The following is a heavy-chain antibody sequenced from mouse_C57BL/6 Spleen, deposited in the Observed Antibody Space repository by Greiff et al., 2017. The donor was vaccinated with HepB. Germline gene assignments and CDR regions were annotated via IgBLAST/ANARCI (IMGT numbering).Heavy chain of an antibody. CDR2: IHPNSGST. CDR1: GYTFTSYW. CDR3: ARWWLLRDAMDY. V-gene: IGHV1-64*01. Sequence: VQLQQPGAELVKPGASVKLSCKASGYTFTSYWMHWVKQRPGQGLEWIGMIHPNSGSTNYNEKFKSKATLTVDKSSSTAYMQLSSLTSEDSAVYYCARWWLLRDAMDYWGQGTSVTVSS. D-gene: IGHD2-3*01. J-gene: IGHJ4*01.